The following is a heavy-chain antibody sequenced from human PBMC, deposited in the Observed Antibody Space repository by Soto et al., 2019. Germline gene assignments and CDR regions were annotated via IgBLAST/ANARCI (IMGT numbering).Heavy chain of an antibody. V-gene: IGHV3-23*01. CDR1: GYTFDHYA. CDR3: AKCSYSSSWYFFDY. CDR2: ISSSGGST. D-gene: IGHD6-13*01. Sequence: GGSLGLSCAASGYTFDHYAMAWVRQAPGKGLEWVSAISSSGGSTYYADSVKGRFTISRDTSKSTLFLQMSSLRAEDTAVYYCAKCSYSSSWYFFDYWGQGTQVTVSS. J-gene: IGHJ4*02.